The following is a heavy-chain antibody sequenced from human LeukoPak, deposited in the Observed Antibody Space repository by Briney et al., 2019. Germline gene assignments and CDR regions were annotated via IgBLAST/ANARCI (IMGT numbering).Heavy chain of an antibody. D-gene: IGHD1-26*01. V-gene: IGHV3-53*01. CDR3: ARDIRVEGGAFDI. J-gene: IGHJ3*02. Sequence: GGSLRLSCAASGFTVSSNYMSWVRQAPGKGLEWVSVIYSGGTTYYADSVKDRFTISRDNSKNTLSLQMNSLRAEDTAVYYCARDIRVEGGAFDIWGQGTMVTVSS. CDR2: IYSGGTT. CDR1: GFTVSSNY.